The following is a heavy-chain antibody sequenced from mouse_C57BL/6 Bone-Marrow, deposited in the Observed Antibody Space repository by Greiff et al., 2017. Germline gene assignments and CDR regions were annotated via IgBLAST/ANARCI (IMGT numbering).Heavy chain of an antibody. CDR2: IDPSDSYT. J-gene: IGHJ2*01. D-gene: IGHD3-2*02. CDR3: ARSRRAQSFDY. V-gene: IGHV1-69*01. CDR1: GYTFTSYW. Sequence: QVHVKQPGAELVMPGASVKLSCKASGYTFTSYWMHWVKQRPGQGLEWIGEIDPSDSYTNYNQKFKGKSTLTVDKSSSTAYMQLSSLTSEDSAVYYCARSRRAQSFDYWGQGTTLTVSS.